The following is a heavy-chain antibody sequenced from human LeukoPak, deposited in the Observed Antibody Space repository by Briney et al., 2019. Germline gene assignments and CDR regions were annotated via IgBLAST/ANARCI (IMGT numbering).Heavy chain of an antibody. Sequence: GGSLRLSCAASGFTLSSYAMNWVRQAPGEGLEWVSVISGSSDRTYYADSVKGRFTISRDNSKNTLYMQMNSLRAEDTAVYYCAKGDNRNDMRSPWFDPWGQGTLVTVSS. CDR3: AKGDNRNDMRSPWFDP. J-gene: IGHJ5*02. D-gene: IGHD1-1*01. V-gene: IGHV3-23*01. CDR1: GFTLSSYA. CDR2: ISGSSDRT.